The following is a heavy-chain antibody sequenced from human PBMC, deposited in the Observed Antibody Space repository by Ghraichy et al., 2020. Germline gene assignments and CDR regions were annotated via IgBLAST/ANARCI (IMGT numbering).Heavy chain of an antibody. Sequence: SETLSLTCTVSGGSISSSSYYWGWIRQPPGKGLEWIGSIYYSGSTYYNPSLKSRVTISVDTSKNQFSLKLSSVTAADTAVYYCARAYYYYYMDVWGKGTTVTVSS. J-gene: IGHJ6*03. CDR1: GGSISSSSYY. V-gene: IGHV4-39*01. CDR3: ARAYYYYYMDV. CDR2: IYYSGST.